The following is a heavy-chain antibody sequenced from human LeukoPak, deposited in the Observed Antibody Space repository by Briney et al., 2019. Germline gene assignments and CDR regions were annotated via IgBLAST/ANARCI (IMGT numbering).Heavy chain of an antibody. D-gene: IGHD2-15*01. CDR3: ARAEVVAATQPFDY. Sequence: PSETLSLTCTVSGGSISSSSYYWGWIRQPPGKGLEWIGEINHSGSTNYNPSLKSRVTISVDTSKNQFSLKLSSVTAADTAVSYCARAEVVAATQPFDYWGQGTLVTVSS. CDR1: GGSISSSSYY. V-gene: IGHV4-39*07. J-gene: IGHJ4*02. CDR2: INHSGST.